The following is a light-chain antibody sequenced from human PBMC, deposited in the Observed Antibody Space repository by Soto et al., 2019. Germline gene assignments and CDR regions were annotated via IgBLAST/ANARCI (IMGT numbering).Light chain of an antibody. CDR1: QRVSSSY. CDR3: PQYGSSTRT. CDR2: GAS. Sequence: EIGLTQSPGTLSLSPGERATLSCRASQRVSSSYLAWYQQKPGQAPRLLIHGASSRATGMPDRFSGSGSGTAFTLTISRLEPEDFAVYYCPQYGSSTRTFGAGTQVELK. V-gene: IGKV3-20*01. J-gene: IGKJ4*01.